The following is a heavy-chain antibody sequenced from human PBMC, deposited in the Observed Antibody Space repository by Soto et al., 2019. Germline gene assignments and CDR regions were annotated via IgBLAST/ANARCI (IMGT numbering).Heavy chain of an antibody. CDR1: GGSISSGGYY. Sequence: PSETLSLTCTVSGGSISSGGYYWSWIRQHPGKGLEWIGYIYYSGSTYYNPSLKSRVTISVDTSKNQFSLKLSSVTAADTAVYYCARLGYCSSTSCHNYYYYYMDVWGQGTTVTVSS. J-gene: IGHJ6*03. D-gene: IGHD2-2*01. CDR2: IYYSGST. CDR3: ARLGYCSSTSCHNYYYYYMDV. V-gene: IGHV4-31*03.